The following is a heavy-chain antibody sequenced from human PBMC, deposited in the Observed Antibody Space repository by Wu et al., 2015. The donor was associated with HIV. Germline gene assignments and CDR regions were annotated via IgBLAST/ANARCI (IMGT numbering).Heavy chain of an antibody. J-gene: IGHJ5*02. D-gene: IGHD2-15*01. Sequence: QVPLVQSGAEVRKPGASVKVSCKVSGYTLSKLSMHWVRQTPGKGLEWMGGFDPKDGEIIYAEKFQGRVTMTEDISTDTAYMELRSLRSQDTAVYYCTTLALLFGFDPWGQGTLVTVSS. CDR2: FDPKDGEI. CDR1: GYTLSKLS. V-gene: IGHV1-24*01. CDR3: TTLALLFGFDP.